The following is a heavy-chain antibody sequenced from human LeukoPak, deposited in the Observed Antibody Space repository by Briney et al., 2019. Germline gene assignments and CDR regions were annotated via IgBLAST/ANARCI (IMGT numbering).Heavy chain of an antibody. J-gene: IGHJ4*02. CDR1: GFTFDHYA. Sequence: GGSLRLSCAASGFTFDHYAMHWVRQAPGKGLEWVSGISWNSDIIGYADSVKGRFTISRDNAKNSLYLQMNSLRAEDTAVYYCARDFHGYYYGSGSLDYWGQGTLVTVSS. CDR2: ISWNSDII. D-gene: IGHD3-10*01. CDR3: ARDFHGYYYGSGSLDY. V-gene: IGHV3-9*01.